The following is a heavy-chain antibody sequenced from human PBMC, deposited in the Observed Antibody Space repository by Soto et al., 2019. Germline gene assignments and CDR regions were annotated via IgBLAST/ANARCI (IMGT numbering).Heavy chain of an antibody. V-gene: IGHV4-59*08. Sequence: QVQLRESGPGLVRPSETLSLTCTVSGGSITGYYWSWIRQPPGKGLEWIGYIYDSGTTTYNAALKRRVTISADTSKNQFSLNLRSVTAADTAVYYCARRNYGEEGYFFDFWGQGLLVTVSS. CDR1: GGSITGYY. D-gene: IGHD4-17*01. J-gene: IGHJ4*02. CDR2: IYDSGTT. CDR3: ARRNYGEEGYFFDF.